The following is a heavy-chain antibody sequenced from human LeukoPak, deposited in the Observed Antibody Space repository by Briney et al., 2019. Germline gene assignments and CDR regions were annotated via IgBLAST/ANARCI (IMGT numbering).Heavy chain of an antibody. J-gene: IGHJ4*02. Sequence: PGGSLRLSCAASGFIVTSNYMSWVRQAPGKGLEWVSVTYGGDSTYYADSVKGRFTISRDNSKNTLYLQMNSLRAEDTAVYYCARGPYYWGQGTLVTVSS. CDR2: TYGGDST. CDR3: ARGPYY. CDR1: GFIVTSNY. V-gene: IGHV3-66*01.